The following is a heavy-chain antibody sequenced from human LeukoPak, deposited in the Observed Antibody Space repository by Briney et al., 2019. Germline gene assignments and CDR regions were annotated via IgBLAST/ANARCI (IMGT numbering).Heavy chain of an antibody. CDR1: GFSFSSYA. Sequence: GESLRLSCAASGFSFSSYAMSWVRQAPGKGLEWVSGIVDSGVGTHYTDPVKGRFTISRDKSRNTLYLQMNSLRGEDTAVYYCAKDHPEGDGYNYGAFDIWGQGTMVTVSS. V-gene: IGHV3-23*01. J-gene: IGHJ3*02. D-gene: IGHD5-24*01. CDR2: IVDSGVGT. CDR3: AKDHPEGDGYNYGAFDI.